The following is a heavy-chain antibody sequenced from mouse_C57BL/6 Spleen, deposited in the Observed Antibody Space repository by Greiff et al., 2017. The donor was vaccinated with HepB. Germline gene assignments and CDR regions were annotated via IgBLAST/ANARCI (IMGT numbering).Heavy chain of an antibody. V-gene: IGHV1-72*01. CDR1: GYTFTSYW. Sequence: VQLQQSGAELVKPGASVKLSCKASGYTFTSYWMHWVKQRPGRGLEWIGRIDPNSGGTKYNEKFKSKATLTVDKPSSTAYMQLSSLTSEDSAVYYCARSALITTVAPFAYWGQGTLVTVSA. J-gene: IGHJ3*01. D-gene: IGHD1-1*01. CDR2: IDPNSGGT. CDR3: ARSALITTVAPFAY.